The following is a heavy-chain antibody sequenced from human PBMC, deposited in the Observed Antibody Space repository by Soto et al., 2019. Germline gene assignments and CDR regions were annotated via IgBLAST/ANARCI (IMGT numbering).Heavy chain of an antibody. CDR3: ARRGDGREYYFDY. CDR1: GGSISSYY. CDR2: IYYSGST. V-gene: IGHV4-59*08. D-gene: IGHD3-10*01. Sequence: SETLSLTCTVSGGSISSYYWSWIRQPPGKGLEWIGYIYYSGSTNYNPSLKSRVTISVDTPKNQFSLKLSSVTAADTAVYYCARRGDGREYYFDYWGQGTLVTVSS. J-gene: IGHJ4*02.